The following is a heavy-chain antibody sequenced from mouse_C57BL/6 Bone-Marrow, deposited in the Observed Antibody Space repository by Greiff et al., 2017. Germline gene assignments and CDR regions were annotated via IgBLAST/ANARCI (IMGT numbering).Heavy chain of an antibody. D-gene: IGHD1-1*01. V-gene: IGHV8-8*01. J-gene: IGHJ3*01. CDR2: IWWDADK. Sequence: QVPLKVSGPGILQPSQTLSLTCSFSGFSLSTFGMGVGWIRQPSGKGLEWLAHIWWDADKYYNPALKSRLTISNDTSKNQVFLKIANVDTADTAPYYCARNPNYYGSSSWFAYWGQGTLVTVAA. CDR1: GFSLSTFGMG. CDR3: ARNPNYYGSSSWFAY.